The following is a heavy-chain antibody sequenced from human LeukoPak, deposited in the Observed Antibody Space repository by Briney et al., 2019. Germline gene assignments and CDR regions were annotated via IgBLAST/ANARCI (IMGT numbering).Heavy chain of an antibody. V-gene: IGHV3-7*01. D-gene: IGHD2-15*01. CDR3: ARDMWDIVVVVAATRGKAFDI. CDR2: IKQDGSEK. CDR1: GFRFSSYA. Sequence: GGSLRLSCAASGFRFSSYAMSWVRQAPGKGLEWVANIKQDGSEKYYVDSVKGRFTISRDNAKNSLYLQMNSLRAEDTAVYYCARDMWDIVVVVAATRGKAFDIWGQGTMVTVSS. J-gene: IGHJ3*02.